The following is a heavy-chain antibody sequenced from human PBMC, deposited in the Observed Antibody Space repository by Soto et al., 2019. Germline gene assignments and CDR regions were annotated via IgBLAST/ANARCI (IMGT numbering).Heavy chain of an antibody. V-gene: IGHV3-23*01. J-gene: IGHJ4*02. D-gene: IGHD5-12*01. CDR3: ATISVASNTEY. Sequence: GGSLRLSCAASGFTCSSYAMSWVRQAPGKGLDWVSSTSSNGAATYYGDSVRGRFAFSRDNSKNMLYLQMNSLTAGDTAVYYCATISVASNTEYWGQGTQLTVSS. CDR1: GFTCSSYA. CDR2: TSSNGAAT.